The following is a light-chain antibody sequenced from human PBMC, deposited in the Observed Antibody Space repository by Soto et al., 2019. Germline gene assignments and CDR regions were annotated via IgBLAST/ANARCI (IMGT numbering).Light chain of an antibody. V-gene: IGLV2-11*01. CDR2: DVS. J-gene: IGLJ3*02. CDR1: SSDVGGYNY. CDR3: CSYAGDYTWV. Sequence: HSALTQPRSVSGSPGQSVTISCTGTSSDVGGYNYVSWYQQHPGKAPKLMIYDVSKRPSGVPDRFFGSKSGNTASLTSSGLQAEDEADYYCCSYAGDYTWVFGGGTKLTVL.